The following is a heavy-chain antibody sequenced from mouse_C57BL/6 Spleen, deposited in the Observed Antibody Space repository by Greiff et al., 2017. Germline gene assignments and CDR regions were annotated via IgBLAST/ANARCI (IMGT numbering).Heavy chain of an antibody. CDR2: IDPSDSYT. V-gene: IGHV1-69*01. Sequence: QVQLQQPGAELVMPGASVKLSCKASGYTFTRYWMHWVKQRPGQGLAWIGEIDPSDSYTNYNQKFKGKSTLTVDKSSSTAYMQLSSLTSEDSAVYYCARHYSNYLDYWGQGTTLTVSS. D-gene: IGHD2-5*01. J-gene: IGHJ2*01. CDR3: ARHYSNYLDY. CDR1: GYTFTRYW.